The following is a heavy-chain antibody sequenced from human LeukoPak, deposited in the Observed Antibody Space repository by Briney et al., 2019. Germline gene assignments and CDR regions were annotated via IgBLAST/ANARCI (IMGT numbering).Heavy chain of an antibody. V-gene: IGHV1-2*06. CDR3: ARRGYSYGYGMSL. CDR2: INPNSGGT. CDR1: GYTFTGYY. Sequence: ASVKVSCKASGYTFTGYYMHWVRQAPGQGLEWMGRINPNSGGTNYAQKFRGRVTMTRDTSISTAYMELSRLRSDDTAVYYCARRGYSYGYGMSLWGQGTLVTVSS. J-gene: IGHJ4*02. D-gene: IGHD5-18*01.